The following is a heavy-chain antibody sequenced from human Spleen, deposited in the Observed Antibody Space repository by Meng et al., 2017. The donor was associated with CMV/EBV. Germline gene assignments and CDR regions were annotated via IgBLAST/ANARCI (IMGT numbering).Heavy chain of an antibody. J-gene: IGHJ4*01. Sequence: ASVKVSCKASGYTFTSYDINWVRQATGQGLEWMGWMNPNSGKTDYAQMFQGRVTMTWDTSINTLYMELSGLRSEDTAVYYCARIGGYTYPDYWGQGTLVTVSS. CDR1: GYTFTSYD. CDR3: ARIGGYTYPDY. CDR2: MNPNSGKT. D-gene: IGHD5-18*01. V-gene: IGHV1-8*02.